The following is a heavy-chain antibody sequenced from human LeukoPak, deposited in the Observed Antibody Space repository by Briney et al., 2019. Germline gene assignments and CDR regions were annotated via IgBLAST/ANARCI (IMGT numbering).Heavy chain of an antibody. V-gene: IGHV4-4*08. Sequence: SETLSLTCTVSGGHIDSFFWNWIRQPPGKGRGWIGYIDNSGSTKYSPSLKGRITMSRDTSKKQFSLKLTSVTAAVTAMYYCASGAGWLIDYWGQGTLVSVSS. CDR2: IDNSGST. CDR3: ASGAGWLIDY. CDR1: GGHIDSFF. D-gene: IGHD6-19*01. J-gene: IGHJ4*02.